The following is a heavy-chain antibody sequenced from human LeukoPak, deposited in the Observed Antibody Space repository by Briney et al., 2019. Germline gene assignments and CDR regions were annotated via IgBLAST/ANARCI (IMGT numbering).Heavy chain of an antibody. Sequence: GRSLRLSCAASGFTFDDYAMHWVRQAPGKGLEWVSGISWNSGSIGYADSVKGRFTISRDNAKNSLYLQMNSLRAEDTAVYYCAKGFLEWLPYFDYWGQGTLATVSS. CDR3: AKGFLEWLPYFDY. J-gene: IGHJ4*02. D-gene: IGHD3-3*01. CDR1: GFTFDDYA. CDR2: ISWNSGSI. V-gene: IGHV3-9*01.